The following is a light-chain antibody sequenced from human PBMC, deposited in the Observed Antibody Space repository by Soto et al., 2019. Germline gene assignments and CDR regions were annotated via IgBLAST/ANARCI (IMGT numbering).Light chain of an antibody. V-gene: IGLV2-11*01. CDR3: CSYAGSYISEV. CDR2: DVS. Sequence: SLLTQPPPLSGSPGQSVTLSRPGTTSDVGGYNYVSWYQQHPGKAPKLMIYDVSKRPSGVPDRFSGSKSGNTASLTISGLQAEDEADYYCCSYAGSYISEVFGTGTKVTVL. J-gene: IGLJ1*01. CDR1: TSDVGGYNY.